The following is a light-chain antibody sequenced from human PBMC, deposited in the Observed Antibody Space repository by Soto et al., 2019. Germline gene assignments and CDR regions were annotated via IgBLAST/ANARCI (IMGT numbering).Light chain of an antibody. CDR3: CSYTGIYTLL. V-gene: IGLV2-11*01. J-gene: IGLJ2*01. CDR1: SSDVGAYNY. CDR2: DVS. Sequence: QSALTQPRSVSGSPGQSVTISCTGTSSDVGAYNYVSWYQQHPGKAPKVLIYDVSKRPSGVPDRFSGSKSGNTASLTISGLQAEDEADYDCCSYTGIYTLLFGGGTKLTVL.